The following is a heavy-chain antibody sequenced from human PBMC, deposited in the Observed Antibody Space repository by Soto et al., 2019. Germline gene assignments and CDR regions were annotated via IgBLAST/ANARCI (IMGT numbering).Heavy chain of an antibody. D-gene: IGHD3-3*01. V-gene: IGHV1-18*04. CDR3: ARDRKGYYDFWSGSYPYFDY. Sequence: ASVKVSCKASGYTFTSYGISWVRQAPGQGFEWMGWISAYNGNTNYAQKLQGRVTMTTDTSTSTAYMELRSLRSDDTAVYYCARDRKGYYDFWSGSYPYFDYWGQGTLVTVSS. J-gene: IGHJ4*02. CDR2: ISAYNGNT. CDR1: GYTFTSYG.